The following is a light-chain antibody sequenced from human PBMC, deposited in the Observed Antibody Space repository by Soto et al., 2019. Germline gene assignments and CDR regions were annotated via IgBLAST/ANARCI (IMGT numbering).Light chain of an antibody. CDR3: QQSYRTPWT. Sequence: IQITQSPSALSPSVRERVTITCQASQSISSYLTWYQQKPGKAPKLLIYAASSLQSGVPSRFSGSGSGTDFTLTISSLQPEDFAIYYCQQSYRTPWTFGQGTKVDIK. CDR2: AAS. J-gene: IGKJ1*01. CDR1: QSISSY. V-gene: IGKV1-39*01.